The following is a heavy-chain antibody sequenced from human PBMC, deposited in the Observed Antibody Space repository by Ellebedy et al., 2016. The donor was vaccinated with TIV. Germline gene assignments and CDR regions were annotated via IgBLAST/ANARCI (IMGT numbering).Heavy chain of an antibody. V-gene: IGHV4-59*01. CDR2: IYYSGST. CDR1: GGSISSYY. D-gene: IGHD2/OR15-2a*01. J-gene: IGHJ4*02. Sequence: MPSETLSLTCTVSGGSISSYYWSWIRQPPGKGLEWIGYIYYSGSTNYNPSLKSRVTISVDTSKNQFSLKLSSVTAADTAVYYCARVDTQLLFHWGQGILVTVSS. CDR3: ARVDTQLLFH.